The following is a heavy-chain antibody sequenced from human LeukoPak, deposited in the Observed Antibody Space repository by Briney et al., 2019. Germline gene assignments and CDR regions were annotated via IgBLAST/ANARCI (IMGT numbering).Heavy chain of an antibody. V-gene: IGHV4-34*01. CDR3: ARGTAGTRVVIAFRYFDY. CDR1: GGSFSGYY. D-gene: IGHD2-21*01. CDR2: INHSGST. J-gene: IGHJ4*02. Sequence: SETLSLTCAVYGGSFSGYYWSWIRQPPGKGLEWIGEINHSGSTNYNPSLKSRVTISVDTSKNQFSLKLSSVTAADTAVYYCARGTAGTRVVIAFRYFDYWGQGTLVTVSS.